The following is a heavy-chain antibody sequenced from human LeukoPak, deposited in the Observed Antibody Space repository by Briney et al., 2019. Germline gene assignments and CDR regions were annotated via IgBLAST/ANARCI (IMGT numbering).Heavy chain of an antibody. CDR3: ARALEN. CDR2: ISYDGSNK. Sequence: PGRSLRLSCAASGFTFSSYAMHWVRQAPGKGLEWVAVISYDGSNKYYADSVKGRFTISRDNSKNTLYLQMNSLRAEDTAVYYCARALENWGQGTLVTVSS. J-gene: IGHJ4*02. V-gene: IGHV3-30*04. CDR1: GFTFSSYA.